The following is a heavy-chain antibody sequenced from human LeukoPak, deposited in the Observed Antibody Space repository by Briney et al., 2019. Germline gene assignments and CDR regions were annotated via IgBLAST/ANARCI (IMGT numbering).Heavy chain of an antibody. CDR1: GFTFSSYE. CDR3: ARVQRTYYFDY. Sequence: TGGSLRLSCAASGFTFSSYEMNWDRQAPGKGLEWVSYISSSGSIIYYADSVKGRFTISRDNDKNSLYLQMNSLRAEDTAMYYCARVQRTYYFDYWGQGTLVTVSS. J-gene: IGHJ4*02. V-gene: IGHV3-48*03. CDR2: ISSSGSII.